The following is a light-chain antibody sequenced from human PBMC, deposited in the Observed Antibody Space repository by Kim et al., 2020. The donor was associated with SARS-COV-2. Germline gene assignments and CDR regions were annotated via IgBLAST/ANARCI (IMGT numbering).Light chain of an antibody. CDR1: QTIYSR. CDR2: AAS. CDR3: QQTYSIPYT. J-gene: IGKJ2*01. V-gene: IGKV1-39*01. Sequence: DIQMTQSPSSLSVSVGDRVTITCRASQTIYSRLNWYQQKPGKAPKPLIHAASNLRSGVPSRFRGSGSVTDFTLTISSLQPEDFATYYYQQTYSIPYTFGPGTKLEI.